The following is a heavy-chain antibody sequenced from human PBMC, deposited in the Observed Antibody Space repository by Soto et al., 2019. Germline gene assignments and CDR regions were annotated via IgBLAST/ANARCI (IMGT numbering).Heavy chain of an antibody. CDR1: GGTFSSYA. D-gene: IGHD3-22*01. Sequence: GASVKVSCKASGGTFSSYAISWVRQAPGQGLEWMGGIIPIFGTANYAQKFQGRVTITADESTSTAYMELSSLRSEDTAVYYCASRYYYDSSGYYHPDAFDIWGQGTMVTVSS. J-gene: IGHJ3*02. CDR3: ASRYYYDSSGYYHPDAFDI. V-gene: IGHV1-69*13. CDR2: IIPIFGTA.